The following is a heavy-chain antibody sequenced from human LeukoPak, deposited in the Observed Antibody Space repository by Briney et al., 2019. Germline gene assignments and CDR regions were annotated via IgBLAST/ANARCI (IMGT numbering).Heavy chain of an antibody. V-gene: IGHV4-34*01. CDR3: VVGQWEPKGAY. CDR2: VGHSGNT. CDR1: GGSLGSYF. D-gene: IGHD1-26*01. J-gene: IGHJ4*02. Sequence: PSETLSLTCAVYGGSLGSYFWNWIRQTPGKGLEWIGEVGHSGNTNYNPSLKSRVTMSLDTSRNQFSLKLNSVTAADTAVYYCVVGQWEPKGAYWGKGNLVTVSS.